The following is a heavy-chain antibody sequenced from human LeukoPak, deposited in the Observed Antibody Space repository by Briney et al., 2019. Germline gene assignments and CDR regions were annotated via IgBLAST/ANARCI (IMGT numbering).Heavy chain of an antibody. D-gene: IGHD4-23*01. CDR2: ISYDGSNK. CDR3: AKDQALTLGYYFAMDV. J-gene: IGHJ6*02. CDR1: GFTFSSYG. Sequence: PGGSLRLSCAASGFTFSSYGMHCVRQAPGKGLEWVALISYDGSNKYYADSVKGRFTISRDNSKNTLFLQMNSLRAEDTAVYYCAKDQALTLGYYFAMDVWGQGTTVTVSS. V-gene: IGHV3-30*18.